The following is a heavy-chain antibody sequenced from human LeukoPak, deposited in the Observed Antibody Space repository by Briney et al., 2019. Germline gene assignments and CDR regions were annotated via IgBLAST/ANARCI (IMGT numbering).Heavy chain of an antibody. D-gene: IGHD1-26*01. CDR1: GGSISSYY. V-gene: IGHV4-59*12. Sequence: SETLSLTCTVSGGSISSYYWSWIRQPPGKGLEWIGYIYYSGSTNYNPSLKSRVTISVDRSKNQFSLKLSSVTAADTAVYYCARTTWEPQDSYYYYYMDVWGKGTTVTVSS. CDR3: ARTTWEPQDSYYYYYMDV. CDR2: IYYSGST. J-gene: IGHJ6*03.